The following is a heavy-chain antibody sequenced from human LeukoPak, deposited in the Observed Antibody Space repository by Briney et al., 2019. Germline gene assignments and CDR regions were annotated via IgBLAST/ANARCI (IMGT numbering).Heavy chain of an antibody. CDR1: GASISSYY. D-gene: IGHD4-23*01. J-gene: IGHJ4*02. CDR3: ARRSISGNSWDYFDH. CDR2: MYYSGST. V-gene: IGHV4-59*08. Sequence: SETLSLTCTVSGASISSYYWSWIRQPPGKGPEWIAFMYYSGSTNYNPSLKSRVTISVDTSKNQFSLKLSSVTAADTAVYYCARRSISGNSWDYFDHWGQGTLVTVSS.